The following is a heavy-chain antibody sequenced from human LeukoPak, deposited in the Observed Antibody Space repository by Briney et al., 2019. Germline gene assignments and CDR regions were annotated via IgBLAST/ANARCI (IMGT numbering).Heavy chain of an antibody. CDR1: GYTFTSYG. V-gene: IGHV1-2*02. CDR3: ARPDYYDSSGFGY. CDR2: INPNSGGT. J-gene: IGHJ4*02. D-gene: IGHD3-22*01. Sequence: ASVKVSCKASGYTFTSYGISWVRQAPGQGLERMGWINPNSGGTNYAQKFQGRVTMTRDTSISTAYMELSRLRSDDTAVYYCARPDYYDSSGFGYWGQGTLVTVSS.